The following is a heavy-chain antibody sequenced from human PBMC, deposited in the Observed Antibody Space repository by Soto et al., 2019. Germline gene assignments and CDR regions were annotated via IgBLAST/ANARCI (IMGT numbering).Heavy chain of an antibody. CDR2: INAGNGNT. Sequence: ASVKVSCKASGYTFTIYAMHWVRQAPGQRLEWMGWINAGNGNTKYSQKFQGRVTITRDTSASTAYMELTSLRSEDTAVYYCVRVVAIPGYPDNWGQGTLVTVSS. CDR1: GYTFTIYA. CDR3: VRVVAIPGYPDN. V-gene: IGHV1-3*01. J-gene: IGHJ4*02. D-gene: IGHD5-12*01.